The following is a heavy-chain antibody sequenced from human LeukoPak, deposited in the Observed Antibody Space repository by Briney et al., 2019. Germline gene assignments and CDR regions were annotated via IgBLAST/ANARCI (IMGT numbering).Heavy chain of an antibody. D-gene: IGHD2-2*01. CDR3: ARRPAANAFDI. V-gene: IGHV3-7*01. J-gene: IGHJ3*02. CDR2: IKQDGSEK. Sequence: TGGSLRLSCAASGFTFGSYWMSWVRQAPGKGLEWVANIKQDGSEKYFVGSVRGRFTISRDNAKNSLYLQMNSLRAEDTAVYYCARRPAANAFDIWGQGQWSPSL. CDR1: GFTFGSYW.